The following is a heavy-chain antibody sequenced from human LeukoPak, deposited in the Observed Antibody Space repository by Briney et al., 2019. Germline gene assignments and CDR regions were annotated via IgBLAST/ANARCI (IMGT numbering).Heavy chain of an antibody. CDR2: IIPIFGTA. J-gene: IGHJ4*02. CDR1: GGTFSSYA. V-gene: IGHV1-69*13. D-gene: IGHD5-24*01. CDR3: AREGAMATILFDY. Sequence: ASVKVSCKASGGTFSSYAISWVRQAPGQGLEWMGGIIPIFGTANYAQKFQGRVTITADESTSTAYMELSSLRSEDTAVYYCAREGAMATILFDYWGQGTLVTVSS.